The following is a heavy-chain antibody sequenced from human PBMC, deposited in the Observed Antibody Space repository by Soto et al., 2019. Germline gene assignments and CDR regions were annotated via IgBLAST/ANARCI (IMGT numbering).Heavy chain of an antibody. CDR2: ISYSGST. CDR3: ASLNCDILTGYYAFDL. J-gene: IGHJ3*01. Sequence: TSETLSLTCTVSGGSIRGYYWSCIRQSPEKGLEYIGYISYSGSTNYNPSLKSRVTTSLDTSKNQFSLKLSSVTSADTVIYYCASLNCDILTGYYAFDLWGQGTMVTVSS. D-gene: IGHD3-9*01. CDR1: GGSIRGYY. V-gene: IGHV4-59*08.